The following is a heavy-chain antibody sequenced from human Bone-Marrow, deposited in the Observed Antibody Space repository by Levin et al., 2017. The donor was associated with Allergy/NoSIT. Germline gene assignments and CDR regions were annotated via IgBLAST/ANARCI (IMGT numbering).Heavy chain of an antibody. J-gene: IGHJ4*02. V-gene: IGHV4-59*01. D-gene: IGHD3-3*01. CDR2: IYHSGST. Sequence: HSQTLSLTCAVSGDSISDYYWHWIRQPPGKGLEWIGYIYHSGSTTYNPSLKSRVTISVDTSRTHLFLNLSSVTAADTAVYYCARVGRSAYNPLEYWGQGILVTVSS. CDR3: ARVGRSAYNPLEY. CDR1: GDSISDYY.